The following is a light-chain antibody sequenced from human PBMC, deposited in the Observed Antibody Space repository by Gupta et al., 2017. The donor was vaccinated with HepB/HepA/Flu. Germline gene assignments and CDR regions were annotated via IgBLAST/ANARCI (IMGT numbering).Light chain of an antibody. CDR2: GAS. V-gene: IGKV3-20*01. J-gene: IGKJ3*01. CDR3: QQYGSAPPLT. Sequence: EIVLTQSPGTLSLSPWQRATLPCRPSQSVSSSYLAWYQQKPGQAPRLLIYGASSRATGIPDRFSGSGSGIDFTLTISRLETEDFAVYYCQQYGSAPPLTFGPGTKVDIK. CDR1: QSVSSSY.